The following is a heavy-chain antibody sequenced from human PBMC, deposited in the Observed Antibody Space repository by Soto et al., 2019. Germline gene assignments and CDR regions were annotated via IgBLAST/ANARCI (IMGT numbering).Heavy chain of an antibody. CDR1: GFTSSDYY. J-gene: IGHJ4*02. Sequence: GSLRLSCAASGFTSSDYYMSWIRQAPGKGLEWVSYISSSGTTIFYADSLRGRFTISRDNAKKSLYLQMNSLRGEDTAVYYCAREPSNWNYCFDYWGQGTLVTVSS. V-gene: IGHV3-11*01. CDR2: ISSSGTTI. CDR3: AREPSNWNYCFDY. D-gene: IGHD1-7*01.